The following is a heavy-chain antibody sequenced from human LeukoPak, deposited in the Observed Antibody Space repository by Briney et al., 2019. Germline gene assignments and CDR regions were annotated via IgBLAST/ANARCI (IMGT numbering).Heavy chain of an antibody. CDR2: IKQDGSEK. Sequence: GGSLRLSCAASGFTFSSYWINWVRQAPGKGLEWVAKIKQDGSEKYYVDSVKGRFTISRDNAKNSLYLQMNSLRAEDTAVCYCANHRWGYGMDVWGQGTTVTVSS. J-gene: IGHJ6*02. CDR1: GFTFSSYW. CDR3: ANHRWGYGMDV. D-gene: IGHD3-16*01. V-gene: IGHV3-7*01.